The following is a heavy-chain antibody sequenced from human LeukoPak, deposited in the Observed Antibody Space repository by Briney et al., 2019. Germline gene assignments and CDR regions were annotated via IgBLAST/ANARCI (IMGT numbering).Heavy chain of an antibody. CDR1: GFTFSSYW. Sequence: PGGTLRLSCAASGFTFSSYWMSWVRQAPGKGLEWVANIKQDGSEKYYVDSAKGRFTISRDNAKNSLYLQMNSLRAEDTAVYYCARERGDIVVVPAAIWFDPWGQGTLVTVSS. CDR2: IKQDGSEK. CDR3: ARERGDIVVVPAAIWFDP. J-gene: IGHJ5*02. V-gene: IGHV3-7*03. D-gene: IGHD2-2*01.